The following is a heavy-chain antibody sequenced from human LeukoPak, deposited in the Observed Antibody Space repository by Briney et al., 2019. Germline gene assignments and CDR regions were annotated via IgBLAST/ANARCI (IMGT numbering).Heavy chain of an antibody. V-gene: IGHV3-23*01. CDR3: AKLMGIAAAGGRNWFDP. CDR1: GFTFNNYA. D-gene: IGHD6-13*01. Sequence: TGGSLRLSCAASGFTFNNYAMSWVRQAPEKGLEWVSRISDSGYNTYYAGFVKGRFTISRDNSKNTLYLQMNSLRAEDTAVYYCAKLMGIAAAGGRNWFDPWGQGTLVTVSS. J-gene: IGHJ5*02. CDR2: ISDSGYNT.